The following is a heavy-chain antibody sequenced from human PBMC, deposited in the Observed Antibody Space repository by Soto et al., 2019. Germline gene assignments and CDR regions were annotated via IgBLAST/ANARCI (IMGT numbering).Heavy chain of an antibody. J-gene: IGHJ4*02. D-gene: IGHD1-26*01. CDR3: ARDALRLSPVGRPGDY. Sequence: QVQLVQSGAEVKKPGASVKVSCKASGYTFTSYGISWVRQALGQGLEWMGWISAYNGNTNYAQKLQGRVTMTTATSTSTAYMELRSLRSDDTAGYYCARDALRLSPVGRPGDYWGQGTLVTVSS. CDR1: GYTFTSYG. CDR2: ISAYNGNT. V-gene: IGHV1-18*04.